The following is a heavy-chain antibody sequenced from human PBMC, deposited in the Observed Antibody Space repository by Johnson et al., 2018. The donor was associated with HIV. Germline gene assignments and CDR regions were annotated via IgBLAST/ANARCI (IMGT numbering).Heavy chain of an antibody. CDR3: AKAVTGEGAFDI. CDR1: GFTFTNAW. J-gene: IGHJ3*02. Sequence: VQLVESGGGVVQPGRSLRLSCAASGFTFTNAWMSWVRQAPGRGLEWVGRIKSKIEGGTTDYAAPVKGRFTISRDDSKNTLYLQMNSLKTEDTAVYYCAKAVTGEGAFDIWGQGTMVTVSS. D-gene: IGHD7-27*01. V-gene: IGHV3-15*01. CDR2: IKSKIEGGTT.